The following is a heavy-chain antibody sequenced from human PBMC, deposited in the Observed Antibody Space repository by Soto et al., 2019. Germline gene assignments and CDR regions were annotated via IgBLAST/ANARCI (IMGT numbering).Heavy chain of an antibody. CDR1: GFTFSTYW. J-gene: IGHJ4*02. CDR2: LDNDGTNT. CDR3: ARDGGTYFDY. Sequence: GGSLRLSXAASGFTFSTYWMHWVRQAPGKGLVWVSRLDNDGTNTRYADSVKGRFTVSRDNGKNTVYLQMESLRAEDTAVYYCARDGGTYFDYWGQGTLVTV. V-gene: IGHV3-74*01. D-gene: IGHD3-16*01.